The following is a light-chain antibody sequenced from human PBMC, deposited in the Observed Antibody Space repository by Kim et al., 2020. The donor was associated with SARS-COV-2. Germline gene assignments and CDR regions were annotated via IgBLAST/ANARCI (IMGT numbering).Light chain of an antibody. Sequence: PRPPACGSSESLLSGNMYNYFDWYLQKPGQSPQLLIYLTSNRASGVPERCSGSGAGTDFTLKISRGEAEDVGVYYCMQTFQPPRTFGQGTRLEIK. V-gene: IGKV2-28*01. CDR3: MQTFQPPRT. CDR2: LTS. J-gene: IGKJ5*01. CDR1: ESLLSGNMYNY.